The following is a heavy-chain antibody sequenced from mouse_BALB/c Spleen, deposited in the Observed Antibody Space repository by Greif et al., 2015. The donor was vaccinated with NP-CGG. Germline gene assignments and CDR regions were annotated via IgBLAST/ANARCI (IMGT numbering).Heavy chain of an antibody. CDR2: INPSNGGT. V-gene: IGHV1S81*02. Sequence: QVQLQQSGAELVKPGASVKLSCKASGYTFTSYYMYWVKQRPGQGLEWIGGINPSNGGTNFNEKFKSKATLTVDKSSSTAYMQLSSLTSEDSAVYYCTRSELTTVVATGAMDYWGQGTSVTVSS. CDR1: GYTFTSYY. CDR3: TRSELTTVVATGAMDY. J-gene: IGHJ4*01. D-gene: IGHD1-1*01.